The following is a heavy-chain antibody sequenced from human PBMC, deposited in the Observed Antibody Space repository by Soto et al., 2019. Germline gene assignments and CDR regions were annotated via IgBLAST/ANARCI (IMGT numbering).Heavy chain of an antibody. CDR3: VRDRYSSSGWFDP. V-gene: IGHV6-1*01. Sequence: SQTLSLPCAISGASVSSYSAAWNWIRQSPSGGLEWLGRTYYRSRFFSDYAESVKSRIIINPDTSKNQFSLQLKSVTPEDTAVYYCVRDRYSSSGWFDPWGQGTPVTVSS. J-gene: IGHJ5*02. CDR1: GASVSSYSAA. D-gene: IGHD3-10*01. CDR2: TYYRSRFFS.